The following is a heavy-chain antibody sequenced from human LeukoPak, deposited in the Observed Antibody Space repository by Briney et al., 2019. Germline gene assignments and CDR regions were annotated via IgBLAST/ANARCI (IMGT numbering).Heavy chain of an antibody. D-gene: IGHD3-22*01. J-gene: IGHJ4*02. Sequence: SETLSLTCAVSGGSISSRNWWTWVRQPPGKGLEWIGEISHSGSTNYNPSLESRVTVSVDNSKNQFSLKLSSVTAADTAVYYCARGRYYYDSSGYYPPLGYWGQGTLVTVSS. CDR2: ISHSGST. V-gene: IGHV4-4*02. CDR3: ARGRYYYDSSGYYPPLGY. CDR1: GGSISSRNW.